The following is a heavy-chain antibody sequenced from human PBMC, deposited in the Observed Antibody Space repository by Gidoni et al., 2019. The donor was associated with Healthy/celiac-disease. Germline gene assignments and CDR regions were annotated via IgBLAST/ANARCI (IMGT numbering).Heavy chain of an antibody. D-gene: IGHD2-21*02. J-gene: IGHJ3*02. CDR3: AKWGTYCGGDCYSEDAFDI. CDR2: IRGSGGST. CDR1: GFPFSRYA. V-gene: IGHV3-23*01. Sequence: EVLLLESGGGLVQPGGSLRLSCAASGFPFSRYAMSWVRQAPGKGLEWVSAIRGSGGSTYYADSVKGRFTISRDNSKNTLYLQMNSLRAEDTAVYYCAKWGTYCGGDCYSEDAFDIWGQGTMVTVSS.